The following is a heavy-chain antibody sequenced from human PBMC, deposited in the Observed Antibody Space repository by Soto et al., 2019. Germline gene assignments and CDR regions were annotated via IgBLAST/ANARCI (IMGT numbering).Heavy chain of an antibody. J-gene: IGHJ4*02. V-gene: IGHV3-23*01. D-gene: IGHD3-22*01. CDR1: GFTFRSYG. Sequence: GGSLRLSCAASGFTFRSYGMTWVRQAPGKGLEWVSGIRDSGGRTYYADSVTGRFTISRDNSENTLYLQMNSLRAEDTAVYYCAKTYYYDKWDFDYWGQGTLVTVSS. CDR2: IRDSGGRT. CDR3: AKTYYYDKWDFDY.